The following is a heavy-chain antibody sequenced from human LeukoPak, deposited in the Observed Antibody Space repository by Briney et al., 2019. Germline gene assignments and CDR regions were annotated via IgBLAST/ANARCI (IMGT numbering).Heavy chain of an antibody. CDR1: GFTFSSYA. Sequence: PGGSLRLSCAASGFTFSSYAMHWVRQAPGKGLEWVAVISYDGSNKYYADSVKGRFTISRDNSKNTLYLQMNSLRAEDTAVYYCAREAEISPHCSSTSCYIEVFDYWGQGTLVTVSS. D-gene: IGHD2-2*02. CDR2: ISYDGSNK. J-gene: IGHJ4*02. V-gene: IGHV3-30-3*01. CDR3: AREAEISPHCSSTSCYIEVFDY.